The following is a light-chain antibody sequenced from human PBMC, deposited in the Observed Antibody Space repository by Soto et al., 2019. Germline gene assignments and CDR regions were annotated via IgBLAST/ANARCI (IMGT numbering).Light chain of an antibody. Sequence: EIVMTQSPASLSVSPGERVTLSCRASQSISTELAWYQQKPGQPPRLLIYGASTRATGIPARFSGSGSGTEFTLTISYLQSEDFAVFYCQQRSVWPWTFGQGTKVEIK. V-gene: IGKV3-15*01. CDR1: QSISTE. CDR3: QQRSVWPWT. CDR2: GAS. J-gene: IGKJ1*01.